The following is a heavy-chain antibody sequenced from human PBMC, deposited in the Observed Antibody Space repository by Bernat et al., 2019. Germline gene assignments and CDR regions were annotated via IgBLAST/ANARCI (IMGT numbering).Heavy chain of an antibody. CDR3: AYLEVTGQNGMDA. V-gene: IGHV6-1*01. D-gene: IGHD2-21*02. Sequence: QLQLQQSGPGLVKPSQTLSLTCGISGDSVSSNSAAWNWIRQSPSRGLEWLGRTYYRSKWYNEYAVSVKSRITINPDTSKNQFSLQLNSVIPEDTAVYYCAYLEVTGQNGMDAWGRGTTVTVSS. CDR1: GDSVSSNSAA. J-gene: IGHJ6*02. CDR2: TYYRSKWYN.